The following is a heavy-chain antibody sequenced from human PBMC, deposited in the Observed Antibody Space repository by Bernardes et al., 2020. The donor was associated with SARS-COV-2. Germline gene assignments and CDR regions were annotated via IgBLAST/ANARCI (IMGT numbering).Heavy chain of an antibody. CDR1: GYTFTSYG. CDR2: ISAYNGNT. J-gene: IGHJ5*02. D-gene: IGHD2-15*01. Sequence: ASVKVSCKASGYTFTSYGISWVRQAPGQGLEWMGWISAYNGNTNYAQKLQGRVTMTTDTSTSTAYMELRSLRSDDTAVYYCARDDLVEYCSGGSCSIGWFDPWGQGTLVTVSS. V-gene: IGHV1-18*01. CDR3: ARDDLVEYCSGGSCSIGWFDP.